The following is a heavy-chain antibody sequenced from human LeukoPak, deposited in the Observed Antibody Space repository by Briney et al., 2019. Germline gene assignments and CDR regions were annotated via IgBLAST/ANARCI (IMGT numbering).Heavy chain of an antibody. Sequence: PGGSLRLSCAASGFTFSDHYMEWVRQAPGKGLEWVGRIRNRAKGHTTEYGTSVKGRFTISRDDSKSIAYLQMNSLKTEDTAVYYCTRVGGTNSWAYYFDYWGQGTLVTVSS. CDR2: IRNRAKGHTT. CDR1: GFTFSDHY. CDR3: TRVGGTNSWAYYFDY. D-gene: IGHD1-7*01. J-gene: IGHJ4*02. V-gene: IGHV3-72*01.